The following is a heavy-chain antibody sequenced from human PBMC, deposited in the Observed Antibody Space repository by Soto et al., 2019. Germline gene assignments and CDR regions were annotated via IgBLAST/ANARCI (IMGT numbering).Heavy chain of an antibody. D-gene: IGHD3-10*01. V-gene: IGHV4-34*01. Sequence: SETLSLTCAVYGGSFSGYYWSWIRQPPGKGLEWIGEINHSGSTNYNPSLKSRVTISVDTSKNQFSLKLSSVTAADTAVYYCARGRRIIWFGSPTPAPVDYWGQGTLVTVSS. J-gene: IGHJ4*02. CDR2: INHSGST. CDR3: ARGRRIIWFGSPTPAPVDY. CDR1: GGSFSGYY.